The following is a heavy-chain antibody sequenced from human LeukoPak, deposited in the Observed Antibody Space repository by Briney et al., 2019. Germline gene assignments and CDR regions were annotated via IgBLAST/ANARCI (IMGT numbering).Heavy chain of an antibody. CDR1: GFTFSHFG. CDR2: IWSDATNE. V-gene: IGHV3-33*06. CDR3: AKDAQRGFDYRNSLEH. D-gene: IGHD4-11*01. J-gene: IGHJ4*02. Sequence: GGSLRLSCEASGFTFSHFGMHWVRQAPGKGLEWVAVIWSDATNEYYADSVKGRFTISRDNFKNTVSLQMNSLRAEDTAVYYCAKDAQRGFDYRNSLEHWGQGSLVTVSS.